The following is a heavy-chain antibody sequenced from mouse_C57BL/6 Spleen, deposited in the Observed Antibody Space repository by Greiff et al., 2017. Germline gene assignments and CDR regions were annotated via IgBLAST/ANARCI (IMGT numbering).Heavy chain of an antibody. V-gene: IGHV1-50*01. CDR3: ARGIGDFDD. CDR2: IDPSDSYT. CDR1: GYTFTSYW. Sequence: QVQLQQPGAELVKPGASVKLSCKASGYTFTSYWMQWVKQRPGQGLEWIGEIDPSDSYTNYNQKFKGKATLTVDTSSSTAYMQLSSLTSEDSAVYYCARGIGDFDDWGQGTTLTVSS. D-gene: IGHD2-14*01. J-gene: IGHJ2*01.